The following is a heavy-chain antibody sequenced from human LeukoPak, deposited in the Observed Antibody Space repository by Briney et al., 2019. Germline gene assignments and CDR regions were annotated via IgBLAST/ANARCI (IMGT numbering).Heavy chain of an antibody. CDR1: GFTFSSYW. D-gene: IGHD2-8*01. Sequence: GGSLRLSCAASGFTFSSYWMTWVRQAPGKGLEWVANIKQDGSEKYYVDSVKGRFTISRDNAKNSLSLHMNSLRAEDTAVYYCARDRGECTNGVCYYHDFVYWGQGTLVTVSS. CDR2: IKQDGSEK. J-gene: IGHJ4*02. V-gene: IGHV3-7*01. CDR3: ARDRGECTNGVCYYHDFVY.